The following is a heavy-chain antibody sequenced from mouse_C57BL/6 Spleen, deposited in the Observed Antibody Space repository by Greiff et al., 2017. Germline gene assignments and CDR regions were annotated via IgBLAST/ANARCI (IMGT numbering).Heavy chain of an antibody. Sequence: EVQLQQSGPELVKPGASVKISCKASGYTFTDYYMNWVKQSHGKSLEWIGDINPNNGGTSYNQKFKGKATLTVDKSSSTAYMELRSLTSEDSAVYYCARWGYYDYDEGWYVDVWGTGTTVTVSS. CDR3: ARWGYYDYDEGWYVDV. D-gene: IGHD2-4*01. CDR2: INPNNGGT. J-gene: IGHJ1*03. CDR1: GYTFTDYY. V-gene: IGHV1-26*01.